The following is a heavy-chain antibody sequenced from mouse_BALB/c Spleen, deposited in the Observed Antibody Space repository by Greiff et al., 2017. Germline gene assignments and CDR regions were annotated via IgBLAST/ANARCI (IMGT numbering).Heavy chain of an antibody. CDR3: ARWNYENYFDY. CDR2: ISTYYGDA. D-gene: IGHD2-4*01. J-gene: IGHJ2*01. CDR1: GYTFTDYA. V-gene: IGHV1S137*01. Sequence: VQLQQSGAELVRPGVSVKISCEGSGYTFTDYAMHWVKQSHAKSLEWIGVISTYYGDASYNQKFKGKATMTVDKSSSTAYMELARLTSEDSAIYYCARWNYENYFDYWGQGTTLTVSS.